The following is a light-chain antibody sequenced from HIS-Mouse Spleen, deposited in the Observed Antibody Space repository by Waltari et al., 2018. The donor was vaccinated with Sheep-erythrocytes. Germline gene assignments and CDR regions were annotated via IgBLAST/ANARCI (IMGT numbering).Light chain of an antibody. CDR2: WAS. V-gene: IGKV4-1*01. CDR3: QQYYSTLT. J-gene: IGKJ4*01. CDR1: QSVLYSSNNKNY. Sequence: DIVMTQSPDSLAVSLVERATINCKSSQSVLYSSNNKNYLAWYQQKPGQPPKLPIYWASTRESGVPDRFSGSGSGTDFTLTISSLQAEDVAVYYCQQYYSTLTFGGGTKVEIK.